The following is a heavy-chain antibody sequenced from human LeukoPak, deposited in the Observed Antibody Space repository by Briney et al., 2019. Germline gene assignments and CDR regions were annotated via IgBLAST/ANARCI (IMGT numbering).Heavy chain of an antibody. CDR1: GGSISSYY. Sequence: PSETLSLTCTVSGGSISSYYWSWIRQPAGKGLEWIGRIYTSGSTNYNPSLKSRVTISVDTSKNQFSLKLSSVTAADTAVYYCARETLAYCGGDCYESWFDPWGQGTLVTVSS. D-gene: IGHD2-21*02. V-gene: IGHV4-4*07. J-gene: IGHJ5*02. CDR2: IYTSGST. CDR3: ARETLAYCGGDCYESWFDP.